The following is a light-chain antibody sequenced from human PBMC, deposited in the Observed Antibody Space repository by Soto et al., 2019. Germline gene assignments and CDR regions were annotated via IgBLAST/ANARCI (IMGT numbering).Light chain of an antibody. Sequence: IVRTQSPATLSVSPGERATLSCWASQSVSSNLAWYQQKPGQDPRLLIYDVSTRATGIPTRYSGSGSGTEFTLTISSLQSEDFAAYYCQQYNNWPLTFGGGTKVDIK. CDR1: QSVSSN. J-gene: IGKJ4*01. CDR3: QQYNNWPLT. V-gene: IGKV3D-15*01. CDR2: DVS.